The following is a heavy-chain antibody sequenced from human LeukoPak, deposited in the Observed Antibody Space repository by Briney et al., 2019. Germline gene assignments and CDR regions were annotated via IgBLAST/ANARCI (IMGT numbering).Heavy chain of an antibody. V-gene: IGHV3-23*01. CDR3: AKRDGPYFFDY. CDR2: VTGNGAET. J-gene: IGHJ4*02. CDR1: GFLFFNYG. Sequence: GGSLRLSCAASGFLFFNYGMNWVRQAPGKGLEWVSVVTGNGAETKYADSVKGRFTVFRDNSKNMLYLQMDRLRADDTAVNYCAKRDGPYFFDYWGQGTPVTVSS.